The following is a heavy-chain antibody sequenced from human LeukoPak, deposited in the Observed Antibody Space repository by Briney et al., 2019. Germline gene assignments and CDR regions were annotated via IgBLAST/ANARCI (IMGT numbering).Heavy chain of an antibody. J-gene: IGHJ6*02. D-gene: IGHD1-1*01. CDR3: ARDTTRYGMDV. V-gene: IGHV4-31*03. CDR1: GGSISSGGYY. Sequence: SETLSLTCTVSGGSISSGGYYWSWIRQHTGKGLEWIGYIYYSGSTYYNPSLKSRVTISVDTSKNQFSLKLSSVTAADTAVYYCARDTTRYGMDVWGQGTTVTVSS. CDR2: IYYSGST.